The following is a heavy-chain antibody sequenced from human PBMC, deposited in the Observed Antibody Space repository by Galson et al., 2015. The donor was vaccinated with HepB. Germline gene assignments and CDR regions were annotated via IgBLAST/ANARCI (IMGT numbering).Heavy chain of an antibody. D-gene: IGHD2-2*02. CDR3: ARTLRGYCSSTSCYTYYYYMDV. J-gene: IGHJ6*03. V-gene: IGHV1-2*02. CDR2: INPNSGGT. CDR1: GYTFTGYY. Sequence: SVKVSCKASGYTFTGYYMHWVRQAPGQGLEWMGWINPNSGGTNYAQKFQGRVTMTRDTSISTAYMKLSRLRSDDTAVYYCARTLRGYCSSTSCYTYYYYMDVWGKGTTVTVSS.